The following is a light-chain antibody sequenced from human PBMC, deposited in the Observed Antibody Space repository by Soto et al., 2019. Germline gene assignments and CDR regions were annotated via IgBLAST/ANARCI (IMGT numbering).Light chain of an antibody. CDR3: SSYATISPVV. CDR1: SSDVGGYKY. CDR2: DVS. J-gene: IGLJ2*01. V-gene: IGLV2-14*01. Sequence: QSVLTQPASVSGSPGQSITISCTGTSSDVGGYKYVSWYQQHPDKAPKLMIYDVSNRPSGVSNRFSGSKSGNTASLTISGLQADDEADYYCSSYATISPVVFGGGTKVTV.